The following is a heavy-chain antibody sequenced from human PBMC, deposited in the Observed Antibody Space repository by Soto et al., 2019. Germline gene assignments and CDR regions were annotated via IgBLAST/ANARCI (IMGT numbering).Heavy chain of an antibody. CDR1: GFTFSSYA. CDR2: ISYDGSNK. J-gene: IGHJ4*02. Sequence: QPGGSLRLSCAASGFTFSSYAMHWVRQAPGKGLEWVAVISYDGSNKYYADSVKGRFTISRDNSKNTLYLQMNSLRAEDTAVYYCARVRSRDGYNEKMALFRWFDYWGQGTLVTVSS. V-gene: IGHV3-30-3*01. D-gene: IGHD5-12*01. CDR3: ARVRSRDGYNEKMALFRWFDY.